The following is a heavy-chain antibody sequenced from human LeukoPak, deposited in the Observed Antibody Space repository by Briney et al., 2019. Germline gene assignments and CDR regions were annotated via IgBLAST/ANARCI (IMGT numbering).Heavy chain of an antibody. V-gene: IGHV1-8*01. CDR3: ARAYYGSESPFEYYYYMDV. D-gene: IGHD3-10*01. CDR2: MNPNSGNT. Sequence: GASVKVSCKASGYTFTSYDINWVRQATGQGLEWMGWMNPNSGNTGYAQKFQGRVTMTRNTSISTAYMELSSLRSEDTAVYYCARAYYGSESPFEYYYYMDVWGKGTTVTVSS. CDR1: GYTFTSYD. J-gene: IGHJ6*03.